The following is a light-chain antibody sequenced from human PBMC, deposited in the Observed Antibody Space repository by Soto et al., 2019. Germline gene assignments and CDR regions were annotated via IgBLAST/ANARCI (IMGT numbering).Light chain of an antibody. CDR3: QQLNSYPPLT. J-gene: IGKJ4*01. CDR2: AAS. CDR1: QGISSY. Sequence: IQLTQSPSSLSASVGDRVTITCRASQGISSYLAWYQQKTGKAPKLLIYAASTLQSGVPSRFSGSGSGTDFTLSISSLQPEDFATYYCQQLNSYPPLTFGGGTKVEIK. V-gene: IGKV1-9*01.